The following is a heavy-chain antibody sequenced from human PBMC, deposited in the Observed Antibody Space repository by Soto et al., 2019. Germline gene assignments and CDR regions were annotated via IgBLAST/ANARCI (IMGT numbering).Heavy chain of an antibody. J-gene: IGHJ5*02. V-gene: IGHV3-30-3*01. CDR1: GFTFSSYA. D-gene: IGHD6-13*01. CDR2: ISYDGSNK. CDR3: AREYSSSWHWWFDP. Sequence: GGSLRLSCAASGFTFSSYAMHWVRQAPGKGLEWVAVISYDGSNKYYADSVNGRFTISRVNSKNTLYLQMNSLRADDTAVYYCAREYSSSWHWWFDPWGQGTLVTVSS.